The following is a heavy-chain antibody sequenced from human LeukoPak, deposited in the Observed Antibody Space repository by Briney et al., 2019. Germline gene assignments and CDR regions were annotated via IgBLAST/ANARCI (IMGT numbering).Heavy chain of an antibody. CDR2: MNPNSGNT. D-gene: IGHD1-26*01. Sequence: ASVKVSCKASGYTFTSYDIHWVRQATGQGLEWMGWMNPNSGNTGYAQKFQGRVTMTRDTSISTAYMELSRLRSDDTAVYYCARLGGSYGGFDYWGQGTLVTVSS. V-gene: IGHV1-8*01. CDR3: ARLGGSYGGFDY. J-gene: IGHJ4*02. CDR1: GYTFTSYD.